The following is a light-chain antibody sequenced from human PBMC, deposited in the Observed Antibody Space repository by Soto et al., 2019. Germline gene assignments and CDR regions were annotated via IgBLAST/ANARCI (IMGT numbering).Light chain of an antibody. CDR2: GAS. CDR3: QQYNNWPPIT. CDR1: QSVSSN. V-gene: IGKV3-15*01. Sequence: EIVMTQSPATLSVSPGETATLSCRASQSVSSNLAWYQQKPGQAPGLLIYGASTRATGIPATFSGSGSGTEFTPTISSLQSEDFAVYYCQQYNNWPPITCGQGTRLEIK. J-gene: IGKJ5*01.